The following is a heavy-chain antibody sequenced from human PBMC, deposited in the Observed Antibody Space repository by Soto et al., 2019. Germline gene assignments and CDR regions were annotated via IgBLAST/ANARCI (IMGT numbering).Heavy chain of an antibody. D-gene: IGHD2-2*01. J-gene: IGHJ4*02. Sequence: QVQLVQSGAEMKKPGSSVKVSCQSSGGTFNTYAMNWVRQAPGHGPEWMGDISPMFGAANYAPKFQGRVTITADAPTRRSYMQLSSLTSEDTDLYFCAREVQLNTLAFVYWGQGTLVTVSS. CDR2: ISPMFGAA. CDR3: AREVQLNTLAFVY. V-gene: IGHV1-69*19. CDR1: GGTFNTYA.